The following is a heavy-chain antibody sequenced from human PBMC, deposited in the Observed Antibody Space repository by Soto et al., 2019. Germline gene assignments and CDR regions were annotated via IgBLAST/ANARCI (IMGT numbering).Heavy chain of an antibody. D-gene: IGHD3-10*01. CDR1: GVPFNSYG. Sequence: QVVLLQSGTEVKRPGSSVKVSCKASGVPFNSYGFAWGRQALGRGLEWVGRINPPSQLRNYEQSLQGRVAIIAETSTTTAYMVLSGVAADDTAVYYCARMKLARVDHWGPGSLVTVSS. V-gene: IGHV1-69*09. CDR2: INPPSQLR. J-gene: IGHJ4*02. CDR3: ARMKLARVDH.